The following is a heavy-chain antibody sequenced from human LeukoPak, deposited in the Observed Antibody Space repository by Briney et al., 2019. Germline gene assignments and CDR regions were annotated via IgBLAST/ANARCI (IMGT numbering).Heavy chain of an antibody. J-gene: IGHJ4*02. V-gene: IGHV3-7*01. CDR1: GFTFSGYS. CDR2: INQDGSTK. D-gene: IGHD1-1*01. CDR3: AKLIRDVTTYDY. Sequence: PGGSLRLSCAASGFTFSGYSMNWVRQAPGKGLEWVASINQDGSTKRYVDSAKGRFTVSRDNAKNSLFLQMNTLRVEDTAVYYCAKLIRDVTTYDYWGQGALVTVSS.